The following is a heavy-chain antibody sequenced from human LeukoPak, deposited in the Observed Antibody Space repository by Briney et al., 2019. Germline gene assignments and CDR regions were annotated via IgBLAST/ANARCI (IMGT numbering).Heavy chain of an antibody. J-gene: IGHJ6*02. V-gene: IGHV4-59*13. CDR3: ARHTVVPAAPDNHYSSYYGMDV. Sequence: SETLSLTCTVSRGSISSYYWSWSRQPPGRGVGWGGYIYYSGDTNYNPSLKSRVTISVDTSNNHFSPKLSSLTAPDTALYYCARHTVVPAAPDNHYSSYYGMDVWGQGTTVTLPS. D-gene: IGHD2-2*01. CDR2: IYYSGDT. CDR1: RGSISSYY.